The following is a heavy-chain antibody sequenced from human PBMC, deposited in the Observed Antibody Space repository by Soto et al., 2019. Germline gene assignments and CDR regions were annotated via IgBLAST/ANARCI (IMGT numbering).Heavy chain of an antibody. CDR2: IIPIFGTA. CDR1: GGTFSNFA. J-gene: IGHJ5*02. CDR3: ARIWSGYYSPLSFDP. V-gene: IGHV1-69*06. Sequence: PSVKVSCKESGGTFSNFAISWVRQAPGQGLEWMGGIIPIFGTAKYAQKFQGRVTITADKSTSTAYMELSSLRSEDTAVYYCARIWSGYYSPLSFDPWGQGTLVTVSS. D-gene: IGHD3-3*01.